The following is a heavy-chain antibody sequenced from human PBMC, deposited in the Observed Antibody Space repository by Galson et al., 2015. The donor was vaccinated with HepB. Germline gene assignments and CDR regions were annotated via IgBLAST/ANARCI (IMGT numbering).Heavy chain of an antibody. D-gene: IGHD5-12*01. Sequence: PALVKPTQTLTLTCTLSGFSLSTSGVSVGWIRQPPGTALEWLAFIHLDDDNDRRPPLRNRHSISTDTSKTQVVLTLTNIAPEDAATYYCVHRARYSNTWRSGHYFDSWGQGTLVTVSS. CDR3: VHRARYSNTWRSGHYFDS. CDR2: IHLDDDN. J-gene: IGHJ4*02. V-gene: IGHV2-5*02. CDR1: GFSLSTSGVS.